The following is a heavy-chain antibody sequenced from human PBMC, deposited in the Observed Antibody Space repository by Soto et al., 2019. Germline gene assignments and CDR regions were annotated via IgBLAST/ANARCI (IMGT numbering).Heavy chain of an antibody. V-gene: IGHV3-74*01. D-gene: IGHD5-18*01. CDR2: INSDGSST. Sequence: GGSLRLSCAASGFTFSSYWMHWVRQAPGKGLVWVSRINSDGSSTSYADSVKGRFTISRDNAKNTLYLQMNSLRAEDTAVYYCAAVDTAMAQARHLDYWGQGTLVTVAS. CDR1: GFTFSSYW. J-gene: IGHJ4*02. CDR3: AAVDTAMAQARHLDY.